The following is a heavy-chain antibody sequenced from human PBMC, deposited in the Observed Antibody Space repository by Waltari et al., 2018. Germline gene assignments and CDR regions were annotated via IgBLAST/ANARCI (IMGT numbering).Heavy chain of an antibody. J-gene: IGHJ4*02. V-gene: IGHV3-23*01. D-gene: IGHD1-7*01. CDR2: ISGSGGST. CDR3: AKDVPPKTTHYFDY. CDR1: GFTFSSYA. Sequence: EVQLLESGGGLVQPGGSLRLSCAASGFTFSSYAMSWVRKAPGKGVEGASGISGSGGSTYYADSVKGRFTISRDNSKNTLYLQMNSLRAEDTAVYYCAKDVPPKTTHYFDYWGQGTLVTVSS.